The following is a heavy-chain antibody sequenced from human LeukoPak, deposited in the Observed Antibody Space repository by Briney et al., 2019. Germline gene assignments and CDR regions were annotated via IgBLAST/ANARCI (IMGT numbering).Heavy chain of an antibody. CDR1: GFTLSNHW. V-gene: IGHV3-30*03. CDR3: AREGYYGSGSPPSLYFDY. D-gene: IGHD3-10*01. J-gene: IGHJ4*02. CDR2: TSSDLNVK. Sequence: PGGSLRLSCAASGFTLSNHWMTWVRQAPGKGLEWVAATSSDLNVKLYADSVKGRFTISRDNSRSTLYLQMNSLRPEDTAIYYCAREGYYGSGSPPSLYFDYWGQGTLVTVSS.